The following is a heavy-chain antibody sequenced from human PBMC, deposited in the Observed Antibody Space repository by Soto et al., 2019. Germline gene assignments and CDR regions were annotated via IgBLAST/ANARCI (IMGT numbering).Heavy chain of an antibody. V-gene: IGHV1-69*13. J-gene: IGHJ6*02. CDR3: ASSQGSSTSLEIYYYYYYGMDV. CDR2: IIPIPGTA. D-gene: IGHD2-2*01. Sequence: EASVKVSCKASGGTFGSYAISWVRQAPGQGLEWMGGIIPIPGTANYAQKFQGRVTIAADESTSTAYMELSSLRSEDTAGYYCASSQGSSTSLEIYYYYYYGMDVWGQGTTVTVSS. CDR1: GGTFGSYA.